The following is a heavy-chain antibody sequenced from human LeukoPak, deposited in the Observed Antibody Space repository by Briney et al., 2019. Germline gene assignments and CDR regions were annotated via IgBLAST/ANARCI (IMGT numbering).Heavy chain of an antibody. CDR3: ARDRSSSWRNSGAYFDL. J-gene: IGHJ2*01. Sequence: SETLSLTCTVSGGSISSSSYYWGWIRQPPGKGLEWIGSIYYSGSTYYNPSLKSRVTISVDTSKNQFSLKLSSVTAADTAVYYCARDRSSSWRNSGAYFDLWGRGTLVTVSS. V-gene: IGHV4-39*07. D-gene: IGHD6-6*01. CDR2: IYYSGST. CDR1: GGSISSSSYY.